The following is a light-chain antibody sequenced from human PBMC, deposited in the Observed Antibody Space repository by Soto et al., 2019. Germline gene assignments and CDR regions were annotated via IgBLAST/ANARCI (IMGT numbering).Light chain of an antibody. CDR3: QQRSNWPPT. J-gene: IGKJ1*01. Sequence: EIVLTQSPATLSLSPGERATLPCRSSQSVSSYLAWYQQKPGQAPRLLIYDASTRATGIPARFSGSGSGTDFTLTITSLEPEDFAVYYCQQRSNWPPTFGQGTMVDVK. CDR1: QSVSSY. V-gene: IGKV3-11*01. CDR2: DAS.